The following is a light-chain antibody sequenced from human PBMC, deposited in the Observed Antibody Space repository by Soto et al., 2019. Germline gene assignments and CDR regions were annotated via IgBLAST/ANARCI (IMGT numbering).Light chain of an antibody. J-gene: IGKJ1*01. CDR3: QERSNWPWT. Sequence: EIVLTQSPATLSLSPGERATLSCRASQSVSSYLAWYQQKPGQAPRLLIYDASNSATGIPARFSGSGSGTDFTLTISSLETEDFAAYYCQERSNWPWTFGQGTKVEIK. V-gene: IGKV3-11*01. CDR1: QSVSSY. CDR2: DAS.